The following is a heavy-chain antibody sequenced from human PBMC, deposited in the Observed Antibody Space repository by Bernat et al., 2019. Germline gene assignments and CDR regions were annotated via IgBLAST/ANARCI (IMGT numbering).Heavy chain of an antibody. Sequence: VQLVESGGGLVQPGRSLRLSCAASGFTFSSYGMHWVRQAPGKGLEWVAVISYDGSNKYYADSVKGRFTISRDNSKNTLYLQMNSLRAEDTAVYYCACRDSGYDNDAFDIWGQGTMVTVSS. CDR2: ISYDGSNK. J-gene: IGHJ3*02. CDR1: GFTFSSYG. CDR3: ACRDSGYDNDAFDI. D-gene: IGHD5-12*01. V-gene: IGHV3-30*03.